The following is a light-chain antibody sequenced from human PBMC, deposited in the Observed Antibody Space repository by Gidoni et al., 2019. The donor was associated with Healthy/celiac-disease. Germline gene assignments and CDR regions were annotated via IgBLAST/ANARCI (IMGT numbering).Light chain of an antibody. CDR2: AAS. Sequence: DIQMTQSPSSLSASVGDRVTITCRASQSISNYLNWYQQKPGKAPKLLIYAASSLQSGVPSRFSGSGSGTDFTLTISSLQPEDFATYYCQQSYSTPLAFXPXTKVDIK. V-gene: IGKV1-39*01. CDR3: QQSYSTPLA. CDR1: QSISNY. J-gene: IGKJ3*01.